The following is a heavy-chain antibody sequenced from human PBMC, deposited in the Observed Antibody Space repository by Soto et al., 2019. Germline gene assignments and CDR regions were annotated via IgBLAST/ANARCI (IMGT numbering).Heavy chain of an antibody. CDR3: ARTYDGSGPNSGGYGFDI. D-gene: IGHD3-22*01. J-gene: IGHJ3*02. V-gene: IGHV4-34*01. CDR1: GGSFSGYY. Sequence: PSETLSLTCAVYGGSFSGYYWSWIRQPPGKGLEWIGEINHSGSTNYNPSLKSRVTISVDTSKNQFSLKLSSVTAADTAVYYCARTYDGSGPNSGGYGFDIWGQGTMVT. CDR2: INHSGST.